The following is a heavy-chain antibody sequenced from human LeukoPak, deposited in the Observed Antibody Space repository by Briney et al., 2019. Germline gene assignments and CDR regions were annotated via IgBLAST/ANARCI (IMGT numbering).Heavy chain of an antibody. D-gene: IGHD6-13*01. CDR2: ISGSGGST. J-gene: IGHJ4*02. Sequence: SGGSLRLSCAASGFTFSTYSMNWVRQAPGKGLEWVSAISGSGGSTYYADSVKGRFTISRDNSKNTLYLQMNSLRAEDTAVYYCAKNLEQLDPRVFFDYWGQGTLVTVSS. CDR1: GFTFSTYS. CDR3: AKNLEQLDPRVFFDY. V-gene: IGHV3-23*01.